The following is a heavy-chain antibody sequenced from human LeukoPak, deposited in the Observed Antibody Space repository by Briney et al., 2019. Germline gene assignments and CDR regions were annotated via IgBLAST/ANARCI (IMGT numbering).Heavy chain of an antibody. CDR1: GFPFSDYG. V-gene: IGHV3-30*18. D-gene: IGHD3-16*01. CDR3: AKVRWGSDNALDS. J-gene: IGHJ4*02. Sequence: GRSLRLSCAASGFPFSDYGMYWVRQAPGKGLEWLAVISYDGNNKYYADSVKGRITISRDNSMNTLYLQMNSLRAEDTAVYYCAKVRWGSDNALDSWGQGTLVTGSS. CDR2: ISYDGNNK.